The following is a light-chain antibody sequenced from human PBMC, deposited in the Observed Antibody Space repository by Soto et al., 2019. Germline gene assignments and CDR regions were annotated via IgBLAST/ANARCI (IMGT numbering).Light chain of an antibody. CDR1: SSDVGNYKY. Sequence: QSALTQSPSASGSPGQSVTISCTGTSSDVGNYKYVSWYQQHPGKAHKLMIYEVSKRPSGVPDRFSGSKSGNTASLTVSGRQVEDEADYYCSSYAGINLWVFGGGTKVTVL. CDR2: EVS. J-gene: IGLJ3*02. CDR3: SSYAGINLWV. V-gene: IGLV2-8*01.